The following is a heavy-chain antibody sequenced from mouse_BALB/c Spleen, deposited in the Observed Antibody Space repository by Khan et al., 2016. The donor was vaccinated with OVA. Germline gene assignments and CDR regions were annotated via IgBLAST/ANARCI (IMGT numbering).Heavy chain of an antibody. V-gene: IGHV3-8*02. D-gene: IGHD1-3*01. J-gene: IGHJ3*01. CDR2: MIYSGYT. CDR1: GDSITSGF. Sequence: EVQLQESGPSLVQPSQTLSLTCSVTGDSITSGFWSWVRKFPGNKLEYMGYMIYSGYTYYNPSLKGRFSITRHTSKNPSYLQLNSVTTEDTATYYCARSTYKYAFAYWGQGALVTVSA. CDR3: ARSTYKYAFAY.